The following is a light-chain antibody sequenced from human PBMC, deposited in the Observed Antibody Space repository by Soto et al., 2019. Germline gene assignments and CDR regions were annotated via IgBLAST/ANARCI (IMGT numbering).Light chain of an antibody. J-gene: IGLJ3*02. Sequence: QPVLTQSPSASGTLGASVKLTCTLSSGHSHYAIAWHQQQPEKGPRYLMKLNSDGSHNKGDGIPDRFSGSSSGAERYLTISSLQSEDEADYYCQTWGTAIRVFGGGTKVTVL. V-gene: IGLV4-69*01. CDR1: SGHSHYA. CDR2: LNSDGSH. CDR3: QTWGTAIRV.